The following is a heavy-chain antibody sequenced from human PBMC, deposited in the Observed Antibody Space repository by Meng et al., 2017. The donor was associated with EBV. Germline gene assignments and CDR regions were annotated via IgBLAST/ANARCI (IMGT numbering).Heavy chain of an antibody. CDR1: GGPFRYYA. CDR3: ASESGRGYTPDY. D-gene: IGHD3-10*01. CDR2: FLPRLGAP. V-gene: IGHV1-69*01. Sequence: VQLLQSGAGVKKPGSSVNVSCKTSGGPFRYYAISWVRQAPGQGLEWLGGFLPRLGAPNYAQKFHGRVKITADESTSTHYMDLSSLRSEDTAIYYCASESGRGYTPDYWGQGTLVTVSS. J-gene: IGHJ4*02.